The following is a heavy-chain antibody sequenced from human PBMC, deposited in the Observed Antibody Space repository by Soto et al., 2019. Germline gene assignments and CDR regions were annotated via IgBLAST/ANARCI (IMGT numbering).Heavy chain of an antibody. V-gene: IGHV4-39*01. CDR3: ARRDFYYYYGMDV. D-gene: IGHD3-3*01. CDR2: ILHGGNT. Sequence: SETLSLTCTVSGDSVSSSNYYWGWIRHPPGRGLEWIGSILHGGNTYYNPSLKSRVTISVDTSKNQFSLKLSSVAASDTAIYYCARRDFYYYYGMDVWGQGTTVTVSS. CDR1: GDSVSSSNYY. J-gene: IGHJ6*02.